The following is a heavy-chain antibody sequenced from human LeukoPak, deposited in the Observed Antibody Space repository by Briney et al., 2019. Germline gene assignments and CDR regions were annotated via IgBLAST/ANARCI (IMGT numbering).Heavy chain of an antibody. D-gene: IGHD5-18*01. CDR2: INHSGST. CDR1: GGSFSGYY. J-gene: IGHJ4*02. Sequence: SETLSLTCAVYGGSFSGYYWSWIRQPPGKGLEWIGEINHSGSTNYNPSLKSRVTISVDTSKNQFSLKLSSVTAADTAVNYCARDFIDSYGYSGPYYWGQGTLVTVSS. CDR3: ARDFIDSYGYSGPYY. V-gene: IGHV4-34*01.